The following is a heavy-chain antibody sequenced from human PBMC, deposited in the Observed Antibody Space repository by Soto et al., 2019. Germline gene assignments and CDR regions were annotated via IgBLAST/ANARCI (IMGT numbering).Heavy chain of an antibody. J-gene: IGHJ4*02. CDR3: AKAQYTGIPKTLDY. CDR2: ISESGAIT. CDR1: GFTFSSYT. V-gene: IGHV3-23*01. D-gene: IGHD1-26*01. Sequence: EVHLLESGGGLVQPGGSLRLSCVASGFTFSSYTMYWVRQVPGKGLEWVSDISESGAITHYADSVKGRFTISRDDPKSTLYLQMHTLRGDATAVYYCAKAQYTGIPKTLDYWGQGTLVTVST.